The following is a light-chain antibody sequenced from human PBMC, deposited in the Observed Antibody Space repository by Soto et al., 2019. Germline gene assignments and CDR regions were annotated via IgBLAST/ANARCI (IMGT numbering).Light chain of an antibody. CDR1: SGDIGRYNR. Sequence: QSALTQPASLSGSPGQSITISCTGTSGDIGRYNRVSWYQQHPGKAPKLIIYEVTDRPSGVSNRFSGSKSGNTASLTISGLQAEDEAEYSCSSYTNINTRACVFGTGTKLTVL. J-gene: IGLJ1*01. CDR2: EVT. V-gene: IGLV2-14*01. CDR3: SSYTNINTRACV.